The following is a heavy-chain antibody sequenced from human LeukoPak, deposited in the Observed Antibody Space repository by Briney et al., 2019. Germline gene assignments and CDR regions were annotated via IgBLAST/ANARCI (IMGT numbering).Heavy chain of an antibody. V-gene: IGHV4-34*01. D-gene: IGHD5-24*01. CDR1: GGSFSGYY. J-gene: IGHJ4*02. CDR2: INHSGST. Sequence: SETLSLTCAVYGGSFSGYYWSWIRQPPGKGLEWIGEINHSGSTNYNPSLKSRVTISVDTSKNQFSLKLSPVTAADTAVYYCARDLSNYYFDYWGQGTLVTVSS. CDR3: ARDLSNYYFDY.